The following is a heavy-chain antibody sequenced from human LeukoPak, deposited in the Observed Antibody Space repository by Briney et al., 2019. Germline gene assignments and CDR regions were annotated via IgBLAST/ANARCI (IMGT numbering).Heavy chain of an antibody. V-gene: IGHV4-39*01. J-gene: IGHJ4*02. Sequence: SETLSLTCAVSGGSISSSSYYWGWIRQPPGKGLEWIGSIYYSGSTYFNPSLKSRITMSVDTSKNQFSLKLNSVTAADTAIYYCARRSMTTVDYWGQGTLVTVSS. CDR2: IYYSGST. D-gene: IGHD4-11*01. CDR3: ARRSMTTVDY. CDR1: GGSISSSSYY.